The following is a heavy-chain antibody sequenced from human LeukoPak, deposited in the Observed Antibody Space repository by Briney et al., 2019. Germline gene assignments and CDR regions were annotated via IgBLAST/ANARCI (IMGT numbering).Heavy chain of an antibody. CDR1: GFTFSNHW. Sequence: PGGSLRLSCAASGFTFSNHWMTWVRQGPGKGLEWVANIKPDGSAKYYVDSVKGRFTISRDNAKNSLYLQMNSLRGDDTAVYYCGRATDVWGQGTTVIVSS. V-gene: IGHV3-7*04. CDR2: IKPDGSAK. J-gene: IGHJ6*02. CDR3: GRATDV.